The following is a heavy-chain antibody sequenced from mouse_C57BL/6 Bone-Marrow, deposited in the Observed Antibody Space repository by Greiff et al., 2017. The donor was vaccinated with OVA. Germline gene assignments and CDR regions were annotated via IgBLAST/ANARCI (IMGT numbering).Heavy chain of an antibody. Sequence: EVQLQQSGPGLVKPSQSLSLTCSVTGYSITSGYYWNWIRQFPGNKLEWMGYISYDGSNNYNPSLKNRISITRDTSKNQFFLKLNSVTTEDTATYYCARCDGYYENYWGQGTTLTVSS. V-gene: IGHV3-6*01. CDR3: ARCDGYYENY. J-gene: IGHJ2*01. CDR2: ISYDGSN. CDR1: GYSITSGYY. D-gene: IGHD2-3*01.